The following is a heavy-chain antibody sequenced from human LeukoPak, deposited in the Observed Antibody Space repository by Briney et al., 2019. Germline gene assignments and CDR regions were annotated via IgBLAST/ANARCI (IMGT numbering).Heavy chain of an antibody. V-gene: IGHV1-69*04. CDR3: AKEVYHDSSAYSDY. CDR2: IIPILGKG. Sequence: ASVKVSCKASGDTFSNYAINWVRQAPGQRLEWMGRIIPILGKGDYAQNFQGRVTIDADRSTTTAYMKLNSLTYEDTAVYYCAKEVYHDSSAYSDYWGQGTLVTVSS. D-gene: IGHD3-22*01. J-gene: IGHJ4*02. CDR1: GDTFSNYA.